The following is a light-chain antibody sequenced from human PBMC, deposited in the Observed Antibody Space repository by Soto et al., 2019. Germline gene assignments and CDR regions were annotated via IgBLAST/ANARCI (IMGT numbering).Light chain of an antibody. CDR1: TSDVGNYNY. Sequence: QSALTQPRSVSGSPGQSVTISCTGTTSDVGNYNYVSWYQQHPGKAPKLMIYDVHVRPSGVPDRFSGSKSGNTASLTISGVLAEDEADYHCCSYAGDDSVVFGGGTKLTVL. CDR3: CSYAGDDSVV. CDR2: DVH. J-gene: IGLJ2*01. V-gene: IGLV2-11*01.